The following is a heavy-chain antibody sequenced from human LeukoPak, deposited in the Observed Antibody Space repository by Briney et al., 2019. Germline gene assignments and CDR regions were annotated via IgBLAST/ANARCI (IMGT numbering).Heavy chain of an antibody. CDR1: GGSISSGGYY. V-gene: IGHV4-30-2*01. Sequence: PSQTLSLTCTVSGGSISSGGYYWSWIRQPPGKGLEWIGYIYHSGSTYYNPSLKSRVTISVDRSKNQFSLKLSSVTAADTAVYYCARVVAAAGSSFDYWGQGTLVTASS. D-gene: IGHD6-13*01. J-gene: IGHJ4*02. CDR2: IYHSGST. CDR3: ARVVAAAGSSFDY.